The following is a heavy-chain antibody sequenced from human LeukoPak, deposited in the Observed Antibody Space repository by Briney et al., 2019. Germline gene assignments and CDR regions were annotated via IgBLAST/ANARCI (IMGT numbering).Heavy chain of an antibody. CDR3: ARERAVGATTSWFDP. D-gene: IGHD1-26*01. Sequence: VASVKVSCKASGYTFTSYAMHWVRQAPGQRLEWMGWINTGNGNTKYSQKFQGRVTFTKDTSASTASMELSSLRSEDTAMYYCARERAVGATTSWFDPWGQGTLVTVSS. V-gene: IGHV1-3*04. CDR1: GYTFTSYA. J-gene: IGHJ5*02. CDR2: INTGNGNT.